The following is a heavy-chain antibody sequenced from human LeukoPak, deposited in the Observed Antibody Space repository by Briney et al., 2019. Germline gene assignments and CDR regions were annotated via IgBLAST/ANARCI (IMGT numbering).Heavy chain of an antibody. V-gene: IGHV3-11*01. Sequence: GGSLRLSCAASGFIFSDYYMSCIREALGKRLERVSYISTSGSIIYYADSVKGRFTISRDNAKNSLYLQMNSLRAEDMALYYCAKAPLWFGELENWGQGTLVTVSS. CDR2: ISTSGSII. CDR1: GFIFSDYY. J-gene: IGHJ4*02. CDR3: AKAPLWFGELEN. D-gene: IGHD3-10*01.